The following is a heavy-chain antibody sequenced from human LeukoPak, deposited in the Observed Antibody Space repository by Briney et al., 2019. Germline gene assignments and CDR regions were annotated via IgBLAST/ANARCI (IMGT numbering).Heavy chain of an antibody. J-gene: IGHJ5*02. CDR3: ARSHYYDSSGSHNNWFDP. D-gene: IGHD3-22*01. CDR1: GDSVSSGSYY. V-gene: IGHV4-61*01. CDR2: IYYSGST. Sequence: SETLSLTCTVSGDSVSSGSYYWSWIRQPPGKGLEWIGYIYYSGSTNYNPSLKSRVTISVDTSKNQFSLKLSSVTAADTAVYYCARSHYYDSSGSHNNWFDPWGQGTLVTVSS.